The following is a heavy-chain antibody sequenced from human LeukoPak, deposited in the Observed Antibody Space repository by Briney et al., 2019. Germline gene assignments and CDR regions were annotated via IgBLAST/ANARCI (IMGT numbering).Heavy chain of an antibody. CDR1: GFTFSSYE. CDR3: ATGEVKGDGYNFDS. J-gene: IGHJ4*02. V-gene: IGHV3-48*03. CDR2: ISSSGSSI. D-gene: IGHD5-24*01. Sequence: GGSLGLSCAASGFTFSSYEMNWVRQAPGKGLEWVSHISSSGSSIYYADSVKGRFTISRDNAKNSLYLQMNSLRAEDTATYYCATGEVKGDGYNFDSWGQGTLVTVSS.